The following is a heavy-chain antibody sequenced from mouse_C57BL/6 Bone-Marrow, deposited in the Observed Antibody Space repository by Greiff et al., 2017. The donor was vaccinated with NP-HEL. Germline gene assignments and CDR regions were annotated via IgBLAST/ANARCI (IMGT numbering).Heavy chain of an antibody. V-gene: IGHV14-4*01. CDR2: IDPENGDT. CDR1: GFNIKDDY. CDR3: TTYFDY. J-gene: IGHJ2*01. Sequence: EVQVVESGAELVRPGASVKLSCTASGFNIKDDYMHWVKQRPEQGLEWIGWIDPENGDTEYASKFQGKATITADTSSNTAYLQLSSLTSEDTAVYYCTTYFDYWGQGTTLTVSS.